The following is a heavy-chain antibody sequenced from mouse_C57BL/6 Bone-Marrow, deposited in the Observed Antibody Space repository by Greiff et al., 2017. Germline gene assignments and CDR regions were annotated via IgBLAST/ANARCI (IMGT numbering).Heavy chain of an antibody. CDR3: TRWWYYFDY. V-gene: IGHV14-3*01. D-gene: IGHD1-1*02. J-gene: IGHJ2*01. Sequence: VHVKQSVAELVRPGASVKLSCTASGFNIKNTYMHWVKQRPEQDLEWIGRIDPANGNTKYAPKFQGKATITADTSSNPASLQLSSQTSEDTAIYYCTRWWYYFDYWGQGTTLTVSS. CDR1: GFNIKNTY. CDR2: IDPANGNT.